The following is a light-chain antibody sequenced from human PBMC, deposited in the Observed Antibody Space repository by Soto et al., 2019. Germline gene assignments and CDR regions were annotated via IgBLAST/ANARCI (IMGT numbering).Light chain of an antibody. V-gene: IGLV2-14*01. J-gene: IGLJ1*01. CDR2: DVS. CDR3: SSYTSSSTQV. CDR1: SSDVGGYNY. Sequence: LTQPASVSGSPGQSITISCTGTSSDVGGYNYVSWYQQHPGKAPKLMIYDVSNRPSGLSNRFSGSKSGNTASLTISGLQAEDEADYYCSSYTSSSTQVFGTGTKVTVL.